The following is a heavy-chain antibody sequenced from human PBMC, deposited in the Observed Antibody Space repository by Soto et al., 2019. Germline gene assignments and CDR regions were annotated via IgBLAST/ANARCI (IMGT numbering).Heavy chain of an antibody. CDR1: GLTFSDYG. CDR3: AKDTYYHDGSGYYVFDY. CDR2: ISYDGSNQ. J-gene: IGHJ4*02. D-gene: IGHD3-22*01. V-gene: IGHV3-30*18. Sequence: QVQLVESGGGVVQPGRSLRLSCAASGLTFSDYGMHWVRQAPGKGLEWVAGISYDGSNQYYVDSVKGRFTISRDNSKNTLYLQMNSLRVEDTAVYNCAKDTYYHDGSGYYVFDYWGQGTLVTVSS.